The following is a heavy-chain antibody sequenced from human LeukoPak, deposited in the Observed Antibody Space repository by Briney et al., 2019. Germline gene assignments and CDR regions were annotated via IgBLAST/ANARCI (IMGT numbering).Heavy chain of an antibody. CDR3: AGGPYYDFWSGYLRY. D-gene: IGHD3-3*01. CDR1: GGTFSSYA. V-gene: IGHV1-69*05. Sequence: SVKVSCKASGGTFSSYAISWVRQAPGQGLEWMGRIIPIFGTANYAQKFQGRVTITTDESTSTAYMELSSLRSEDTAVYYCAGGPYYDFWSGYLRYWGQGNLVTVSS. CDR2: IIPIFGTA. J-gene: IGHJ1*01.